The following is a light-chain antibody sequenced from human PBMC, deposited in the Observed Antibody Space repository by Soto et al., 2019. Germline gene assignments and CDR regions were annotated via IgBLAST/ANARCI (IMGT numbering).Light chain of an antibody. Sequence: QSVLTQPASVSGSPGQSIAISCTGTSSDVGGYNYVSWYQQHPGIAPKLIIYDVTNRPSGVSNRFSGSKSGNTASLTISGLQAEDEADYYCSSYTSSSTYVFGTGTKVTVL. J-gene: IGLJ1*01. CDR2: DVT. V-gene: IGLV2-14*01. CDR3: SSYTSSSTYV. CDR1: SSDVGGYNY.